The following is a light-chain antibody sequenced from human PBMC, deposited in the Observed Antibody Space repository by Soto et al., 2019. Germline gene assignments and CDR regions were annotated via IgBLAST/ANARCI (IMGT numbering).Light chain of an antibody. CDR2: AAS. V-gene: IGKV1-39*01. J-gene: IGKJ1*01. CDR1: QSISSY. CDR3: QQSYSTPLT. Sequence: DIRMTQSPSSLSASVGDRVTITCRASQSISSYLNWYQQKPGKAPKLLIYAASSSQSGVPSRFSGSGSGTDFTLTISSLQPEDFATYYCQQSYSTPLTFGQGTKVDIK.